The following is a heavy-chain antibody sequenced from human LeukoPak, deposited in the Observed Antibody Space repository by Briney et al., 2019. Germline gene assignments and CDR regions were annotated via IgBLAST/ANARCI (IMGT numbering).Heavy chain of an antibody. V-gene: IGHV3-30*03. CDR2: ISYDGSNK. J-gene: IGHJ5*02. D-gene: IGHD3-22*01. CDR3: ARGYYDSSWDWFDP. CDR1: GFTFSSYG. Sequence: GGSLRLSCAASGFTFSSYGMHWVRQAPGKGLEWVAVISYDGSNKYYADSVKGRFTISRDNSKNTLYLQMNSLRAEDTAVYYCARGYYDSSWDWFDPWGQGTLVTVSS.